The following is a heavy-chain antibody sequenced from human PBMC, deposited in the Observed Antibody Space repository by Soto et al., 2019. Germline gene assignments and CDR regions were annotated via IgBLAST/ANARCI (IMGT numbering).Heavy chain of an antibody. V-gene: IGHV1-69*13. D-gene: IGHD5-18*01. CDR2: IIPIFGTA. CDR3: ASSDTAMARGSGYFDY. Sequence: GASVKVSCKASGGTFSSYAISWVRQAPGQGLEWMGGIIPIFGTANYAQKFQGRVTITADESTSTAYMELSSLRSEDTAVYYCASSDTAMARGSGYFDYWGQGTLVTVSS. J-gene: IGHJ4*02. CDR1: GGTFSSYA.